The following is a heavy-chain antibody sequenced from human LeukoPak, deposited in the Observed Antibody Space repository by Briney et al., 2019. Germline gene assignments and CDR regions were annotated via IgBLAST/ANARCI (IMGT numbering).Heavy chain of an antibody. CDR1: GFTLSDYY. D-gene: IGHD6-19*01. Sequence: PGGSLRLSCAASGFTLSDYYMSWIRQAPGKGLEWVSYISSSGSTIYYADSVKGRFTISRDNAKNSLYLQMNSLRAEDTAVYYCAREDSSGWYDAFDIWGQGTMVTVSS. CDR3: AREDSSGWYDAFDI. CDR2: ISSSGSTI. V-gene: IGHV3-11*01. J-gene: IGHJ3*02.